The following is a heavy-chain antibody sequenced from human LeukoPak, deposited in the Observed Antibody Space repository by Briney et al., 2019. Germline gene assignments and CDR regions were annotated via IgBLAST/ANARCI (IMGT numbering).Heavy chain of an antibody. D-gene: IGHD6-6*01. V-gene: IGHV1-18*01. Sequence: ASVKVSCKASGYTFTSYGISWVRQAPGQGLEWMGWISAYNGNTNYAQKLQGRVTMTTDTSTSTAYMELRSLRSEDTAVYYCARDSSSSAYYYYYMDVWGKGTTVTVSS. J-gene: IGHJ6*03. CDR2: ISAYNGNT. CDR3: ARDSSSSAYYYYYMDV. CDR1: GYTFTSYG.